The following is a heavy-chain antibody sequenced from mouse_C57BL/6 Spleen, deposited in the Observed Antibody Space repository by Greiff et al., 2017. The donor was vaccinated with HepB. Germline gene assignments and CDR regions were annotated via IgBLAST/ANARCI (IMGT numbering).Heavy chain of an antibody. J-gene: IGHJ2*01. Sequence: QVQLQQSGAELVKPGASVKLSCKASGYTFTSYWMHWVKQRPGQGLEWIGMIHPNSGSTNYNEKFKSKATLTVDKSSSTAYMQLSSLTSEDSAVYYCASYGSNLFDYWGQGTTLTVSS. V-gene: IGHV1-64*01. CDR3: ASYGSNLFDY. CDR2: IHPNSGST. CDR1: GYTFTSYW. D-gene: IGHD1-1*01.